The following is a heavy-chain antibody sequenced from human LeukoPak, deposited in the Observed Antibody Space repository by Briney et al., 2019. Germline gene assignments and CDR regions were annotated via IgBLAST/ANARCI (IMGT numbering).Heavy chain of an antibody. V-gene: IGHV1-46*01. Sequence: EASVKVSCKASGYTFTSYGISWVRQAPGQGLEWMGMINPSGGSTNYAQTFQGRVTMTRDMSTSTVYMELSSLRSEDTAVYYCARVHHYFDIAFDYWGQGTLVTVSS. CDR1: GYTFTSYG. CDR3: ARVHHYFDIAFDY. J-gene: IGHJ4*02. D-gene: IGHD3-22*01. CDR2: INPSGGST.